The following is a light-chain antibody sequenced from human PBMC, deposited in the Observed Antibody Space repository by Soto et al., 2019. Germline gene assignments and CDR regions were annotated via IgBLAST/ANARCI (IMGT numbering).Light chain of an antibody. Sequence: DIVLTQSPATLSAFPGDRVTLSCRASQALNTRLAWYQHKPGQAPRLLIYLTSNRAAGVPARFSAWGSGTDFTLTISSLQPEDFATYYCQQSYSTPPWTFGQGTKVDIK. J-gene: IGKJ1*01. CDR2: LTS. CDR3: QQSYSTPPWT. CDR1: QALNTR. V-gene: IGKV3D-11*01.